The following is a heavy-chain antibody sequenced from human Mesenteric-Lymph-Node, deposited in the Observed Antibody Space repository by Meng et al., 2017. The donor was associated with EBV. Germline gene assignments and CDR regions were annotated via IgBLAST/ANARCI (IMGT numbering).Heavy chain of an antibody. CDR1: GFSLSTYAVG. Sequence: QITLKESGPTLVKPTQTLPLTCTFSGFSLSTYAVGVGWIRQPPGKALGWLALIYWDDDERYSPSLKSRLTITKDTSINQVVLTMTNMDPVDTATYYCVHGRGGGNSAILDYWGQGTLVTVSS. J-gene: IGHJ4*02. CDR3: VHGRGGGNSAILDY. V-gene: IGHV2-5*02. D-gene: IGHD4-23*01. CDR2: IYWDDDE.